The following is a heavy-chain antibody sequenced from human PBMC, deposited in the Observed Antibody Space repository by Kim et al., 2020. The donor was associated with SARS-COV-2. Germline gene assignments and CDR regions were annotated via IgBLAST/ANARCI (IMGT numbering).Heavy chain of an antibody. CDR2: GRT. V-gene: IGHV1-46*01. CDR3: AKGDQEYFQH. Sequence: GRTWYAEKITGRVTMTTATSTTTVYMEVNGLRSEDTAVYYCAKGDQEYFQHWGQGTLVTVSS. J-gene: IGHJ1*01.